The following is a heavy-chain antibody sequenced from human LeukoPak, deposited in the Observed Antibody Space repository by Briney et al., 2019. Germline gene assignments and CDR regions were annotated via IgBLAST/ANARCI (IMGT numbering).Heavy chain of an antibody. J-gene: IGHJ4*02. V-gene: IGHV4-59*12. Sequence: SETLSLTCTVSGGSINYYWSWIRQSPGKGLEWIGYITSSGYTNYNPSLKSRVTMSVDTSKNQFSLKLSSVTAADTAVYYCARDGSIAALFDYWGQGTLVTVSS. CDR1: GGSINYY. CDR3: ARDGSIAALFDY. D-gene: IGHD6-6*01. CDR2: ITSSGYT.